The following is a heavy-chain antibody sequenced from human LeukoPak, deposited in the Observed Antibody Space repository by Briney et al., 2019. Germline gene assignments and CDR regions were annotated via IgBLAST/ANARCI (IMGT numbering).Heavy chain of an antibody. V-gene: IGHV4-31*03. CDR3: ARGGSGQTFDY. Sequence: SETLSLTCTVSGGSISSGGYYWSWISQHPGKGLEWIGYIYYNGSTYYNPSLKSRVTISVDTSKSQSSLKVSSVTAADTAVYYCARGGSGQTFDYWGQGTLVTVSS. CDR2: IYYNGST. D-gene: IGHD6-25*01. J-gene: IGHJ4*02. CDR1: GGSISSGGYY.